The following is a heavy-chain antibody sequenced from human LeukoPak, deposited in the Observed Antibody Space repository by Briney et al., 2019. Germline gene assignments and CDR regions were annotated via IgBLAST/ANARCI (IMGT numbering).Heavy chain of an antibody. V-gene: IGHV4-39*01. D-gene: IGHD6-19*01. CDR2: IYYSGST. CDR1: GGSISSSSYY. CDR3: ARSSSGWYGGFDY. J-gene: IGHJ4*02. Sequence: PSETLSLTCTVSGGSISSSSYYWGWIRQPPGKGLEWIGSIYYSGSTYYNPSLKSRVTISVDTSKNQFSLKLSSVTAADTAVYYCARSSSGWYGGFDYWGQGTLVTVSS.